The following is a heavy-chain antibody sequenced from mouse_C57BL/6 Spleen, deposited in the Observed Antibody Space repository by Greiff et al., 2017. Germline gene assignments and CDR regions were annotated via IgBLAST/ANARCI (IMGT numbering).Heavy chain of an antibody. CDR1: GFSLTSYG. CDR3: ARNTIYYDYDGYFDV. V-gene: IGHV2-2*01. CDR2: IWSGGST. D-gene: IGHD2-4*01. J-gene: IGHJ1*03. Sequence: VQLVESGPGLVQPSQSLSITCTVSGFSLTSYGVHWVRQSPGKGLEWLGVIWSGGSTDYNAAFISRLSISKDNSKSQVFFKMNSLQADDTAIYYCARNTIYYDYDGYFDVWGTGTTVTVSS.